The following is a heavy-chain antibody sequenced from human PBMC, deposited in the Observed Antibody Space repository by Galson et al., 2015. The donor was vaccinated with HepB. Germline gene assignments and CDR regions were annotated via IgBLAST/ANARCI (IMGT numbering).Heavy chain of an antibody. V-gene: IGHV1-69*02. CDR3: ARTVPYCSSTSCHFDY. CDR1: GGTFSSYT. D-gene: IGHD2-2*01. J-gene: IGHJ4*02. CDR2: IIPILGIA. Sequence: SVKVSCKASGGTFSSYTISWVRQAPGQGLEWMGRIIPILGIANYAQKFQGRVTITADKSTSTAYMELSSLRSEDTAVYYCARTVPYCSSTSCHFDYWGQGTLVTVSS.